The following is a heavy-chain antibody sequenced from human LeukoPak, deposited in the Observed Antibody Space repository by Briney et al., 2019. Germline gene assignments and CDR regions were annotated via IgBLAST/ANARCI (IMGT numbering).Heavy chain of an antibody. Sequence: GGSLRLSXAASGFTFSSYEMNWVRQAPGKGLEWVSYISSSCSTIYYADSVKGRFTISRDNAKNSLYLQMNSLRAEDTAVYYCARGPRSYCGGDYWGQGTLVTVSS. CDR1: GFTFSSYE. D-gene: IGHD2-21*01. CDR2: ISSSCSTI. CDR3: ARGPRSYCGGDY. V-gene: IGHV3-48*03. J-gene: IGHJ4*02.